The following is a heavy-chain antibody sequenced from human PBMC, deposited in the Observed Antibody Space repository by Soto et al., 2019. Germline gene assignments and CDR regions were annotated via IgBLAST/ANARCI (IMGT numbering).Heavy chain of an antibody. CDR2: IKSKTDGGTT. Sequence: EVQLVESGGGLVKPGGSLRLSCAASGFTFSNAWMSWVRQAPGKGLEWVGRIKSKTDGGTTDYAAPVKGRFTISRDDSKNTLYLQMNSLKTEDTAVYYCTTDCSGGSCYSSGYYYMDVWGKGTPVTVSS. CDR3: TTDCSGGSCYSSGYYYMDV. V-gene: IGHV3-15*01. J-gene: IGHJ6*03. D-gene: IGHD2-15*01. CDR1: GFTFSNAW.